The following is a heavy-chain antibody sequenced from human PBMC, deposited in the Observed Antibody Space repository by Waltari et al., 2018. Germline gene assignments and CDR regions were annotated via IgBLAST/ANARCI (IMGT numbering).Heavy chain of an antibody. CDR2: ISYSGST. Sequence: QLQLQESGPGLVKPSETLSLTCTVSGGSISSESYYWGWIRQPPGKGLEWIGIISYSGSTYYNPSLKSRVTMSGDTSRNQFSLKLSAVTAADTAVYYCARLSYHIVTGYGWFDPWGLGTLVTVSS. D-gene: IGHD3-9*01. CDR1: GGSISSESYY. J-gene: IGHJ5*02. CDR3: ARLSYHIVTGYGWFDP. V-gene: IGHV4-39*01.